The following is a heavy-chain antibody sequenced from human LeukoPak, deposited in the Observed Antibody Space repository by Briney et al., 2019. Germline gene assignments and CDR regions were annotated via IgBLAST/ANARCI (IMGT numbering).Heavy chain of an antibody. CDR3: ARVRTPYGYYGMDV. V-gene: IGHV4-59*01. CDR2: IYYSGST. Sequence: SETLSLTCTVSGGSISSYYWSWIRQPPGKGLEWIGYIYYSGSTNYNPSLKSRVTISVDTSKNQFSLKLSSVTAADTAVYYCARVRTPYGYYGMDVWGQGTTVIVSS. J-gene: IGHJ6*02. D-gene: IGHD3-10*01. CDR1: GGSISSYY.